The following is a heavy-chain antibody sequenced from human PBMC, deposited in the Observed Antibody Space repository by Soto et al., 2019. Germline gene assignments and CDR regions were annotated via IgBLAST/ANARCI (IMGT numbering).Heavy chain of an antibody. CDR2: IWYDGSNK. Sequence: QVQLVESGGGVVQPGRSLRLYCAASGFTFSSYGMHWVRQAPGKGLEWVAVIWYDGSNKYYADSVKGRFTISRDNSKNTLYLKMNRLGAEDTAVYYCARAGLSLGLLWGQGTLVTVSS. D-gene: IGHD1-26*01. CDR3: ARAGLSLGLL. J-gene: IGHJ4*02. V-gene: IGHV3-33*01. CDR1: GFTFSSYG.